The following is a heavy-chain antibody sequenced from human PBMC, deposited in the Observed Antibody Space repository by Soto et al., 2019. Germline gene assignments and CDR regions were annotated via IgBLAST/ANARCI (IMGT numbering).Heavy chain of an antibody. CDR3: SGQAAAGKYSYAMDV. CDR2: IYPGVSDT. CDR1: GYSFTTYW. J-gene: IGHJ6*02. V-gene: IGHV5-51*01. Sequence: EVQLVQSGAEVKKPGESLKISCKGSGYSFTTYWIGWVRQMPGKGLDGMVIIYPGVSDTRYSPSFQGEVTISADKSINTTYLQWSSLKASDTAIYYCSGQAAAGKYSYAMDVWGQGTTVTVSS. D-gene: IGHD6-13*01.